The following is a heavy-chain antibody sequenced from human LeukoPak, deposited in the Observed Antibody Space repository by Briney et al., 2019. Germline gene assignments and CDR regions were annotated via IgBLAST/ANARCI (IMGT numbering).Heavy chain of an antibody. CDR2: INPSGGST. CDR3: AREIGGHVFDI. Sequence: GASVKVSCKAFGYTFPSYYIHWVRQAPGQGLEWMGTINPSGGSTTYAQKFQGRVTMTRDTSTSTVYMELIKLTSEDTAVYYCAREIGGHVFDIWGQGTMVTVSS. D-gene: IGHD4-23*01. CDR1: GYTFPSYY. J-gene: IGHJ3*02. V-gene: IGHV1-46*01.